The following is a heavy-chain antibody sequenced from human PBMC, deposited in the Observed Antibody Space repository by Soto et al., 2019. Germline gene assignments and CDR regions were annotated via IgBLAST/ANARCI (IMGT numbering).Heavy chain of an antibody. Sequence: EVQLVESGGGLVKPGGSLRLSCAASGFSFTTYSMNWVRQAPGKGLEWVSSIDSSSTYKYYADSVRGRFTISRDQAKKSLYRQMNSLRAEDTALYYCASSSSWYEDWGQGTLVTVSS. CDR2: IDSSSTYK. V-gene: IGHV3-21*02. CDR1: GFSFTTYS. CDR3: ASSSSWYED. J-gene: IGHJ4*02. D-gene: IGHD6-13*01.